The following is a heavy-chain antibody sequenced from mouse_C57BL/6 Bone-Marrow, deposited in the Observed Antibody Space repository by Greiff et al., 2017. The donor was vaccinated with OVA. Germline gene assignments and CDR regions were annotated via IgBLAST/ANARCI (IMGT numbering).Heavy chain of an antibody. CDR3: ASINAVGVGYWD. CDR1: GLTFSNHW. V-gene: IGHV6-3*01. D-gene: IGHD1-1*01. J-gene: IGHJ1*03. CDR2: IRLKSDNYAT. Sequence: LQQSGGGLVQPGGSMKLSCVASGLTFSNHWMNWVRQSPEKGLEWVAQIRLKSDNYATHYAESVKGRFTISRDASKSSVYLHMNNLKAEDTGVYYCASINAVGVGYWDWGKGITVTV.